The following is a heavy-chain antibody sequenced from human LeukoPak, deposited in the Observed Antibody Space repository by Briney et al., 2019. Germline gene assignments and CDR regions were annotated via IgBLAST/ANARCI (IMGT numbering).Heavy chain of an antibody. V-gene: IGHV3-21*04. CDR1: GFTFSSYS. CDR3: ARGPGSSWYYSNYFDY. J-gene: IGHJ4*02. D-gene: IGHD6-13*01. Sequence: GGSLRLSCAASGFTFSSYSMNWVRQAPGKGLEWVSSISSSSSYIYYADSVKGRFTISRDNSKNTLYLQMNSLRAEDTAVYYCARGPGSSWYYSNYFDYWGQGTLVTVSS. CDR2: ISSSSSYI.